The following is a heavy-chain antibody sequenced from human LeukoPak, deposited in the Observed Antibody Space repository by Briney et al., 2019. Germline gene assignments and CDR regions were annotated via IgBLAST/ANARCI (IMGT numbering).Heavy chain of an antibody. J-gene: IGHJ4*02. V-gene: IGHV3-23*01. CDR3: ARDPNWGSGY. CDR2: IGTSGGDI. CDR1: GFTFSNYV. D-gene: IGHD7-27*01. Sequence: GGSQRLSCAASGFTFSNYVMIWVRQTPGNGLEWVSIIGTSGGDIHYADSVKGRFSISRDNSKNTLSLQMNSLRVDDTAVYYCARDPNWGSGYWGQGTLVTVSS.